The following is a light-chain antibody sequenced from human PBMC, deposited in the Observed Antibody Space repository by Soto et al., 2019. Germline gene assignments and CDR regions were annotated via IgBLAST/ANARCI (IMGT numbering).Light chain of an antibody. CDR3: SSYTSSSTRVV. Sequence: QSVLTQPASVSGSPGQSITISCTGTNSDVGGYNYVSWYQQHPGKAPKLMIYEVSNRPSGVSNRFSGSKSGNTASLTISGLQAEDEADYYCSSYTSSSTRVVFGGGTKLTVL. CDR2: EVS. V-gene: IGLV2-14*01. CDR1: NSDVGGYNY. J-gene: IGLJ2*01.